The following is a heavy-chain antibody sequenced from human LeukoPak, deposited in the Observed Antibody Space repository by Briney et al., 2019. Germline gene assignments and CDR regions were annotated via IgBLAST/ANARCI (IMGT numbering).Heavy chain of an antibody. D-gene: IGHD1-26*01. V-gene: IGHV1-69*06. CDR3: ARGTHGEATGQFDY. J-gene: IGHJ4*02. CDR2: IIPIFGTA. Sequence: VASVKVSCKASGGTFSSYAISWVRQAPGRGLEWMGGIIPIFGTANYAQKFQGRVTITADKSTSTAYMELSSLRSEDTAVYYCARGTHGEATGQFDYWGQGTLVTVSS. CDR1: GGTFSSYA.